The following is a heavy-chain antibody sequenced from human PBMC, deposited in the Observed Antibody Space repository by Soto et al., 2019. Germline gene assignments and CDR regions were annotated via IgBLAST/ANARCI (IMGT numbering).Heavy chain of an antibody. D-gene: IGHD3-9*01. CDR3: ARDATYYDILSNYYYYMDV. CDR1: GGSISSYY. V-gene: IGHV4-59*01. J-gene: IGHJ6*03. Sequence: SETLSLTCTVSGGSISSYYWSWIRQPPGKGLEWIGYIYYSGSTNYNPSLKSRVTISVDTSKNQFSLKLSSVTAADTAVYYCARDATYYDILSNYYYYMDVWGKGTTVTVS. CDR2: IYYSGST.